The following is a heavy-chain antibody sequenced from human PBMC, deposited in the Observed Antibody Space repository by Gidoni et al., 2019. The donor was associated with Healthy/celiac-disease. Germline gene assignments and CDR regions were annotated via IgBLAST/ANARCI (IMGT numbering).Heavy chain of an antibody. CDR2: IYYSGST. J-gene: IGHJ4*02. CDR3: ARGGESESY. D-gene: IGHD3-10*01. CDR1: GGSISSYY. Sequence: QVQLQESGPGLVKPSETLSLTCTVSGGSISSYYWSWIRQPPGKGLEWIGYIYYSGSTNYNPSLKSRVTISVDTSKNQFSLKLSSVTAADTAVYYCARGGESESYWGQGTLVTVSS. V-gene: IGHV4-59*01.